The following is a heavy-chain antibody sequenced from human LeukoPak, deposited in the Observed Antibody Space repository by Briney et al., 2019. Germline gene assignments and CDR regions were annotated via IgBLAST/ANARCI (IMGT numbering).Heavy chain of an antibody. V-gene: IGHV4-61*02. D-gene: IGHD4-17*01. Sequence: PSETLSLTCTVSGGSISSGGYYWSWIRQPAGKGLEWIGRIYTSGSTNYNPSLKSRVTISVDTSKNQFSLRLSSVTAADTAVYYCARLGGDYAEYFQHWGQGTLVTVSS. CDR3: ARLGGDYAEYFQH. CDR2: IYTSGST. J-gene: IGHJ1*01. CDR1: GGSISSGGYY.